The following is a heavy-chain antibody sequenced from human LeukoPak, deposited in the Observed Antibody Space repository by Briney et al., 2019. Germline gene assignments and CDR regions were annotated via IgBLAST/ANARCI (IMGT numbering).Heavy chain of an antibody. D-gene: IGHD4-17*01. CDR1: GGSFRSSSYY. Sequence: SETLSLTCTVSGGSFRSSSYYWGWIRQTPGKGLEWIGCIYYSGSTYYNPSLKSRVTISVDTSENQFFLKLSSVTAADTAVYYCARGDYGDYLFDYWGQGTLVTVSS. V-gene: IGHV4-39*01. CDR3: ARGDYGDYLFDY. CDR2: IYYSGST. J-gene: IGHJ4*02.